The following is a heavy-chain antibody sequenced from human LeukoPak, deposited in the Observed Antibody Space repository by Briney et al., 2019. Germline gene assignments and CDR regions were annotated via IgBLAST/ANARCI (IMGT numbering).Heavy chain of an antibody. J-gene: IGHJ4*02. CDR2: IYSGGST. D-gene: IGHD5-18*01. V-gene: IGHV3-53*01. Sequence: GGSLRLSCAVSGFIVSSDYMSWVRQAPGKGLEWVSTIYSGGSTYYADSVKGRFTISSDNAKNSLYLQMNSLRAEDTAVYFCVRDHNYAFDYWGRGTLVTVSS. CDR1: GFIVSSDY. CDR3: VRDHNYAFDY.